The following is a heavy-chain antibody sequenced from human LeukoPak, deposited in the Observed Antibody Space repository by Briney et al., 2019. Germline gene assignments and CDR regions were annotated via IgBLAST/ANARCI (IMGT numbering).Heavy chain of an antibody. CDR3: ARGYDILTGFGY. D-gene: IGHD3-9*01. Sequence: SQTLSLTCAVSGGSISSGGYSWSWIRQPPGKGLEWIGYVYHSGSTYYNPSLKSRVTISVDRSKNQFSLKLSSVTAADTAVYYCARGYDILTGFGYWGQGTLVTVSS. CDR2: VYHSGST. V-gene: IGHV4-30-2*01. CDR1: GGSISSGGYS. J-gene: IGHJ4*02.